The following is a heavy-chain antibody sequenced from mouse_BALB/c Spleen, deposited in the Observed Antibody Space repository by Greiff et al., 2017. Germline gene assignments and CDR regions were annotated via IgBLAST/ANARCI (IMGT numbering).Heavy chain of an antibody. D-gene: IGHD2-1*01. Sequence: EVMLVESGGGLVKPGGSLKLSCAASGFTFSSYAMSWVRQTPEKRLEWVATISSGGSYTYYPDSVKGRFTISRDNAKNTLYLQMSSLRSEDTAMYYCARRRVNYDAMDYWGQGTSVTVSS. CDR1: GFTFSSYA. J-gene: IGHJ4*01. V-gene: IGHV5-9-1*01. CDR3: ARRRVNYDAMDY. CDR2: ISSGGSYT.